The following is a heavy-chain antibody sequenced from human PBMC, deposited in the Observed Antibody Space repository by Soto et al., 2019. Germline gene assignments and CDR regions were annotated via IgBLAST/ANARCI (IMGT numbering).Heavy chain of an antibody. CDR2: IYYSGST. J-gene: IGHJ4*02. V-gene: IGHV4-39*01. CDR3: ARLRPGSGSYYWFPY. Sequence: SETLSLTCTVSGGSISSSSYYWGWIRQPPGKGLEWIGNIYYSGSTYYNPSLKSRVTISVDTSKNQFSLRLSSVTAADTAVYYCARLRPGSGSYYWFPYWGQGTLVTVSS. D-gene: IGHD3-10*01. CDR1: GGSISSSSYY.